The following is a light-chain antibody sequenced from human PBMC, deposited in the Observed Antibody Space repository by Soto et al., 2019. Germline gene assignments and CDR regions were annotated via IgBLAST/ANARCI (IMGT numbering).Light chain of an antibody. CDR2: AAS. CDR1: QAIYSR. V-gene: IGKV1-12*01. CDR3: QQAKSFPLT. Sequence: DIQMTQSPSSVSASVGDRVTITCRASQAIYSRLAWYQQKPGKAPKLLIYAASSLQSGVPPRFSGSGSGTEFTLTITTLQPEDFATDYCQQAKSFPLTFGGGTKVEIK. J-gene: IGKJ4*01.